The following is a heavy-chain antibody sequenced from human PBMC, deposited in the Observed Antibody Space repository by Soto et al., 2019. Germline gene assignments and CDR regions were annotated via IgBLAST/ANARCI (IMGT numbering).Heavy chain of an antibody. J-gene: IGHJ5*02. CDR2: IYYSGST. CDR3: ARVPDYYDSSGYYSFDP. D-gene: IGHD3-22*01. Sequence: PSETRSLTCTVSGGSISSYYWSWIRQPPGKGLEWIGYIYYSGSTNYNPSLKSRVTISVDTSKNQFSLKLSSVTAADTAVYYCARVPDYYDSSGYYSFDPWGQGTLVTVSS. CDR1: GGSISSYY. V-gene: IGHV4-59*01.